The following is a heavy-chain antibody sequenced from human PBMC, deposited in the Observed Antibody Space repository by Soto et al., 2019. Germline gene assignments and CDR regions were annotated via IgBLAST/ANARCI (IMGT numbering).Heavy chain of an antibody. CDR2: INHSGST. J-gene: IGHJ6*02. V-gene: IGHV4-34*01. CDR1: GGSFSGYY. D-gene: IGHD3-3*01. CDR3: ARGFMEWLAAGYGMDV. Sequence: QVQLQQWGAGLLKPSETLSLTCAVYGGSFSGYYWSWIRQPPGKGLEWIGEINHSGSTNYNPSLKSRVTISVDTSKNQFSLKLSSVTAADTAVYYCARGFMEWLAAGYGMDVWGQGTTVTVSS.